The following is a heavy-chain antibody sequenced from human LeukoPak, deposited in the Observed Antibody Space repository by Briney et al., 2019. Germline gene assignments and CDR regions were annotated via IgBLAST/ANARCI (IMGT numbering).Heavy chain of an antibody. J-gene: IGHJ6*02. Sequence: GGSLRLSCAASGFTFSSYAMSWARQAPGKGLEWVSAISGSGGSTYYAESVKGRFTISRDNSKNTLYLQMSSLRAEDTAVYYCAKASSGWFSDGMDVWGQGTTVTVSS. V-gene: IGHV3-23*01. D-gene: IGHD6-19*01. CDR3: AKASSGWFSDGMDV. CDR1: GFTFSSYA. CDR2: ISGSGGST.